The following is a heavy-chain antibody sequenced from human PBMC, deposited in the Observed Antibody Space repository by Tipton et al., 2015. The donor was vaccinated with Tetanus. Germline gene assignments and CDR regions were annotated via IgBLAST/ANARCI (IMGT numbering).Heavy chain of an antibody. J-gene: IGHJ1*01. CDR3: AGVTAQRTELYFEH. CDR2: VYYTGDT. CDR1: GGSLSSGTFY. Sequence: TLSLTCTLSGGSLSSGTFYWDWIRHSPGKGLEWIGNVYYTGDTNYNPSLKSRVTISMDRSENQISLKMTSVTAADTAVYYCAGVTAQRTELYFEHWGQGTQVTVSS. D-gene: IGHD2-8*02. V-gene: IGHV4-61*01.